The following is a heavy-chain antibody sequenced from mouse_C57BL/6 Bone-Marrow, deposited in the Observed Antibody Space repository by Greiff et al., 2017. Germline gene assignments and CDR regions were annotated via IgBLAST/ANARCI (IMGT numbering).Heavy chain of an antibody. V-gene: IGHV1-64*01. CDR3: AIYYYGSSYVAWFAY. D-gene: IGHD1-1*01. CDR1: GYTFTSYW. CDR2: IHPNSGST. Sequence: VQLQQPGAELVKPGASVKLSCKASGYTFTSYWMHWVKQRPGQGLEWIGMIHPNSGSTNYNEKFKSKATLTVDKSSSTAYIQFISLTSEDSAIYYCAIYYYGSSYVAWFAYWGQGTLVTVSA. J-gene: IGHJ3*01.